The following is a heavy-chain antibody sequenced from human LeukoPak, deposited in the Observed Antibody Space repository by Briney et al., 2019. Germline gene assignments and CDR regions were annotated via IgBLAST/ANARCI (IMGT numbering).Heavy chain of an antibody. CDR3: ARESVAGSGSDAFDI. CDR1: GFTFSDYY. D-gene: IGHD6-19*01. CDR2: INWNGGST. V-gene: IGHV3-20*04. J-gene: IGHJ3*02. Sequence: GGSLRLSCAASGFTFSDYYMSWVRQAPGKGLEWVSGINWNGGSTGYADSVKGRFTISRDNAKNSLYLQMNSLRAEDTAVYYCARESVAGSGSDAFDIWGQGTMVTVSS.